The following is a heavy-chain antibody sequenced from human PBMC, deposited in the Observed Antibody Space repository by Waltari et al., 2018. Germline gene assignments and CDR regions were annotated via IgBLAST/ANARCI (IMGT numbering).Heavy chain of an antibody. Sequence: QVQLVQSGAEVKKPGSSVKVSCKASGGTFSSYAISWVRQAPGQGLDWIGGIIPIFVTANYAQKFPGRVTITTDESTSTAYMELSSLRSEHTAVYYCASSLTSYYYGSGSRYGMDVWGQGTTVTVSS. CDR3: ASSLTSYYYGSGSRYGMDV. CDR2: IIPIFVTA. D-gene: IGHD3-10*01. CDR1: GGTFSSYA. J-gene: IGHJ6*02. V-gene: IGHV1-69*05.